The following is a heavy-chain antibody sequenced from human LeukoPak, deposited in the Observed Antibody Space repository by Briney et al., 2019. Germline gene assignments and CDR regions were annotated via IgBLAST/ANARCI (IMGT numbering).Heavy chain of an antibody. CDR2: IASDGSST. CDR1: GFTFSSYW. CDR3: ARGRPHGNDY. Sequence: GGSLRLSCAASGFTFSSYWMDWVRQAPGKGLVWVSRIASDGSSTTYADSVKGRFSISRDNAKNTLYLQMNSLRVEDTAVYYCARGRPHGNDYWGQGTLVTVSS. V-gene: IGHV3-74*01. J-gene: IGHJ4*02. D-gene: IGHD4-23*01.